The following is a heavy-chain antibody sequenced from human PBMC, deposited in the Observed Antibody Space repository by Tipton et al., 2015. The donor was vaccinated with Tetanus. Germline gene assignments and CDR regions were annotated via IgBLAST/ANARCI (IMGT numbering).Heavy chain of an antibody. J-gene: IGHJ4*02. CDR3: ARWIAVTGTDFDF. Sequence: TLSLTCTVSGGSINTGGFYWSWIRQYPGKGLEWIGYVYYSGTTSYNPSLKSRVTISVDTSKNQFSLKLTSVTAADTAVYYCARWIAVTGTDFDFWGQGTLVTVSS. D-gene: IGHD6-19*01. CDR2: VYYSGTT. V-gene: IGHV4-30-4*01. CDR1: GGSINTGGFY.